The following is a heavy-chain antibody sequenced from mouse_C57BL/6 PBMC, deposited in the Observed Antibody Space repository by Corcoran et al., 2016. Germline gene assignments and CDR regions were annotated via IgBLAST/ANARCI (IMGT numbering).Heavy chain of an antibody. J-gene: IGHJ4*01. CDR1: GYTFTTYG. CDR2: INTYSGVP. V-gene: IGHV9-3*01. Sequence: QIQLVQSGPELKKPGETVKISCKASGYTFTTYGMSWVKQAPGKGLKWMGWINTYSGVPTYADDFKGRFAFSLETSASTAYLQINNLKNEDTATYFCARLSYAMDYWGQGTSVTVSS. CDR3: ARLSYAMDY.